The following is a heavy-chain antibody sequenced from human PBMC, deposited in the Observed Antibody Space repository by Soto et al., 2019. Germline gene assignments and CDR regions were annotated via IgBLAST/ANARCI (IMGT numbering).Heavy chain of an antibody. V-gene: IGHV3-30*03. CDR1: GFTFSSNG. CDR3: AMDLYGGSSRFDF. CDR2: ISSDGSNK. D-gene: IGHD2-15*01. J-gene: IGHJ4*02. Sequence: QVQLVESGGGVVQPGRSLRLSCAASGFTFSSNGIHWVSQAPGKGLEWVAVISSDGSNKYYADSVKGRFTISRDNSKNTLYLQMNSLRAEDTAVYYCAMDLYGGSSRFDFWGQGTLVTVSS.